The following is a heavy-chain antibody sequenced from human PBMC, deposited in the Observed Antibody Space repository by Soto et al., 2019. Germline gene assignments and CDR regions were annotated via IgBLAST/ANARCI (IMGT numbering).Heavy chain of an antibody. V-gene: IGHV5-51*01. CDR1: GYSVSSYR. D-gene: IGHD6-6*01. CDR3: ARSAALHPLYFDY. CDR2: IYXXDXXX. Sequence: RESLKISCKGSGYSVSSYRSGRERQMPGKGLEXMGXIYXXDXXXXXSXXXQGQVTISADKSISTAYLQWSSLKASETAMYYCARSAALHPLYFDYWGQGTLVTVSS. J-gene: IGHJ4*02.